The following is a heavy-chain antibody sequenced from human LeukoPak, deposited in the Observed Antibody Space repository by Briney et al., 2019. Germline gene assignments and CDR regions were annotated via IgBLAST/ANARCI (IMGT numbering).Heavy chain of an antibody. D-gene: IGHD3-3*01. Sequence: PSETLSLTCTVSGGSISSSSYYWGWIRQPPGKGLEWIGSIYYSGSTYYNPSLKSRVTISVDTSKNQFSLKLSSVTAADTAVYYCARGCYDFWSGYPTRGGWFGPWGQGTLVTVSS. J-gene: IGHJ5*02. CDR3: ARGCYDFWSGYPTRGGWFGP. CDR1: GGSISSSSYY. V-gene: IGHV4-39*01. CDR2: IYYSGST.